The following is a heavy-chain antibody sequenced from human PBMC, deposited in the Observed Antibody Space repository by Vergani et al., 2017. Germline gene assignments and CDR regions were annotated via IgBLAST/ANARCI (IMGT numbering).Heavy chain of an antibody. Sequence: QVQLQESGPGLVKPSETLSLTCTVSGGSISSYYWSWIRQPPGMGLEWIGYIYYSGSTNYNPSLKSRVTISVDTSKNQFSLKLSSVTAADTAVYYCARVAREYGDLGDWGQGTLVTVSS. CDR2: IYYSGST. CDR3: ARVAREYGDLGD. V-gene: IGHV4-59*01. J-gene: IGHJ4*02. D-gene: IGHD4-17*01. CDR1: GGSISSYY.